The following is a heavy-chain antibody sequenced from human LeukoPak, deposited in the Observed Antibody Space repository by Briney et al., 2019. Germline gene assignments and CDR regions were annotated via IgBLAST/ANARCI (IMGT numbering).Heavy chain of an antibody. D-gene: IGHD5-18*01. CDR2: MNPISGNT. J-gene: IGHJ6*03. Sequence: ASVKVSCKASGHTFTSYGISWVRQAPGQGLEWMGWMNPISGNTGHAQKFQGRVTMTRDTSISTAYMELSSLRSEDTAVYYCARGPPIRGYRYGYDTGYYYSYSMDVWGKGTTVTISS. CDR1: GHTFTSYG. V-gene: IGHV1-8*02. CDR3: ARGPPIRGYRYGYDTGYYYSYSMDV.